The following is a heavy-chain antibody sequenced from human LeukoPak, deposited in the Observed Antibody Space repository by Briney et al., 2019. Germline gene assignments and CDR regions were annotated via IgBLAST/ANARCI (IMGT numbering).Heavy chain of an antibody. J-gene: IGHJ4*02. V-gene: IGHV3-11*04. CDR1: GFTFSDYY. D-gene: IGHD5-18*01. CDR2: ISNNGRSI. Sequence: GGSLRLSCEASGFTFSDYYMSWIRQAPGKGLEWISYISNNGRSIYYADSVKGRFTISRDNAKNSLYLQMNSLRAEDTAVYYCARADWDTAMIDYWGQGTLVTVSS. CDR3: ARADWDTAMIDY.